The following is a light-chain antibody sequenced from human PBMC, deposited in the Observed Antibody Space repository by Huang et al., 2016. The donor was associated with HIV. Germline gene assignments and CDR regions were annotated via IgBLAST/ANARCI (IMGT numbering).Light chain of an antibody. J-gene: IGKJ3*01. CDR2: GAS. V-gene: IGKV3-20*01. CDR3: QQYGSSLFT. CDR1: QTVRSSY. Sequence: EIVLTQSPGTLSLSPGESATLSCRASQTVRSSYLAWYQQKPGQAPTLLIYGASNRATGIPDRFSGSGSETDFTLTISRLEPEDFALYFCQQYGSSLFTFGPGTKVDIK.